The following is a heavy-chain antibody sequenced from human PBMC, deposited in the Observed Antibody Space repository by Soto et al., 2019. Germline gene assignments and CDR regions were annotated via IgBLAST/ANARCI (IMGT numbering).Heavy chain of an antibody. Sequence: QVQLVQSGAEVKKPGASVKLSCKASGYTFTSYYIHWVRQAPGQGLEWMGVINPRSGSTTYSQRFQGRVTMTRDTSTSTANMERTSLRSEDTAVYYCARVRVYSSTLGDYWGQGTLVTVSS. J-gene: IGHJ4*02. CDR1: GYTFTSYY. CDR3: ARVRVYSSTLGDY. V-gene: IGHV1-46*01. D-gene: IGHD6-13*01. CDR2: INPRSGST.